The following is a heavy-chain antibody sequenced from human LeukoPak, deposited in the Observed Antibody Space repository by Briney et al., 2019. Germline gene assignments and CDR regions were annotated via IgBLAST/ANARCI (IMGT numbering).Heavy chain of an antibody. CDR3: ATNWSPYS. Sequence: GGSLXXSCAASGFTFSSYGMHWVRQAPGKGLEWVAVISYDGSNKYYADSVKGRFTISRDNSKNTLYLQMNSLRAEDTAVYYCATNWSPYSWGQGTLVTVSS. J-gene: IGHJ4*02. CDR1: GFTFSSYG. V-gene: IGHV3-30*03. D-gene: IGHD1-1*01. CDR2: ISYDGSNK.